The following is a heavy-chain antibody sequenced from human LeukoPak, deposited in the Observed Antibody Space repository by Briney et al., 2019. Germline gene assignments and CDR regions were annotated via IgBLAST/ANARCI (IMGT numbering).Heavy chain of an antibody. CDR2: IKQDGSEK. Sequence: GGSLRLSCAASGVTFSSYWMSWVRQAPGKGLEWVANIKQDGSEKNYLGSVKGRFTISRDNAKNSLYLQMNSLRDEDTAVYYCYVGPTDYWGQGTLVTVSS. CDR1: GVTFSSYW. V-gene: IGHV3-7*01. CDR3: YVGPTDY. D-gene: IGHD1-26*01. J-gene: IGHJ4*02.